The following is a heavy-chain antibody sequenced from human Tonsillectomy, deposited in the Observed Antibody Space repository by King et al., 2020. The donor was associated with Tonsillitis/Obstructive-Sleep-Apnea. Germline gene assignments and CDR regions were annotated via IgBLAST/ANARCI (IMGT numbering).Heavy chain of an antibody. D-gene: IGHD3-3*01. CDR2: ISGTDGGT. V-gene: IGHV3-23*04. Sequence: VQLVESGGGLVQPGGSLRLSCAASGFTFSSYAMSWVRQAPGKGLEWVSAISGTDGGTYYADSVKGRFTISRENSKNTLYLQMNSLRAEDTAIYYCAKDHYDVWSGYYTGDNYWGQGTLVTVSS. CDR3: AKDHYDVWSGYYTGDNY. J-gene: IGHJ4*02. CDR1: GFTFSSYA.